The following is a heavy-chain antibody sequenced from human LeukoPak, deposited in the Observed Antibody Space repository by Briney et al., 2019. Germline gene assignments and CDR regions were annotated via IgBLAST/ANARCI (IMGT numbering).Heavy chain of an antibody. CDR1: GFLFSNYR. V-gene: IGHV3-21*01. Sequence: PGGSLRLSCAASGFLFSNYRMNWVRQAPGKGLEWVSSIGSRSTYIYYADSVKGRFTISRDNAKSSLYLQMNSLGPEDTAVYYCARDRSSSWYSDWGQGSLVTVSS. CDR2: IGSRSTYI. CDR3: ARDRSSSWYSD. J-gene: IGHJ4*02. D-gene: IGHD6-13*01.